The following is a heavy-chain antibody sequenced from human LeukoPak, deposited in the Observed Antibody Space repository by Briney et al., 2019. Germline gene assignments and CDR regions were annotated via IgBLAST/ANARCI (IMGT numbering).Heavy chain of an antibody. D-gene: IGHD3-22*01. CDR2: ISGRGGST. CDR3: AKGVYYYDSSGYYYTYYFDY. CDR1: GFTFSSCA. Sequence: GGSLRLSCAASGFTFSSCAMSWVRQAPGKGLEGVSAISGRGGSTYYADPVKGRFTTSRDNSKNALYLQMHSLRAEDTAVYYCAKGVYYYDSSGYYYTYYFDYWGEGTLVTVSS. V-gene: IGHV3-23*01. J-gene: IGHJ4*02.